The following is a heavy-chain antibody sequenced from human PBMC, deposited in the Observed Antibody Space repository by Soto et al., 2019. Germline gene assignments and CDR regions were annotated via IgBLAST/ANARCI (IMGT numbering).Heavy chain of an antibody. J-gene: IGHJ4*02. D-gene: IGHD3-9*01. V-gene: IGHV3-9*01. CDR1: GFTFDDYA. CDR3: EKDIGPPNYDMLTGRLDY. Sequence: EVQLVESGGGLVQPGRSLRLSCAASGFTFDDYAMHWVRQAPGKGLEWVSGISWNSGSIGYADSVKGRFTISRDNAKTSLYLQMNSVRDEDTALYYCEKDIGPPNYDMLTGRLDYWGQGTLVTVSS. CDR2: ISWNSGSI.